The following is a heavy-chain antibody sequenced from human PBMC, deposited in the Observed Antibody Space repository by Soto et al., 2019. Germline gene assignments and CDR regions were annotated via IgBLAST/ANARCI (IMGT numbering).Heavy chain of an antibody. D-gene: IGHD3-3*01. CDR2: FDPEDGET. CDR1: GYTLTELS. CDR3: AGPYYDFWSGSHYGMDV. J-gene: IGHJ6*02. Sequence: ASVKVSCKVSGYTLTELSMHWVRQAPGKGLEWMGGFDPEDGETIYAQKFQGRVTMTEDTSTDTAYMELSSLRSEDTAVYYCAGPYYDFWSGSHYGMDVWGQGTTVTVSS. V-gene: IGHV1-24*01.